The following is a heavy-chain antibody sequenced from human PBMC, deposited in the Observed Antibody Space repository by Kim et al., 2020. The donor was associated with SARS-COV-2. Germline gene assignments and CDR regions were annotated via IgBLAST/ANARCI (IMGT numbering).Heavy chain of an antibody. D-gene: IGHD3-10*01. CDR2: IYYSGST. J-gene: IGHJ5*02. CDR1: GGSISSYY. V-gene: IGHV4-59*01. Sequence: SETLSLTCTVSGGSISSYYWSWIRQPPGKGLEWIGYIYYSGSTNYNPSLKSRVTISVDTSKNQFSLKLSSVTAADTAVYYCARCNIGSGSYNWFDPWGQGTLVTVSS. CDR3: ARCNIGSGSYNWFDP.